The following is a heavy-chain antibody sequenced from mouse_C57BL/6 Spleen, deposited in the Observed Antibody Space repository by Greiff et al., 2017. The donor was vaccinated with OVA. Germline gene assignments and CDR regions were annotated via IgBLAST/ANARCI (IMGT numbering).Heavy chain of an antibody. V-gene: IGHV1-82*01. D-gene: IGHD1-3*01. CDR1: GYAFSSSW. Sequence: VQLQESGPELVKPGASVKISCKASGYAFSSSWMNWVKQRPGKGLEWIGRIYPGDGDTNYNGKFKGKATLTADKSSSTAYMQLSSLTSEDSAVYSCVSSTRGWDIEVWGTGTTLTVSS. CDR3: VSSTRGWDIEV. J-gene: IGHJ1*03. CDR2: IYPGDGDT.